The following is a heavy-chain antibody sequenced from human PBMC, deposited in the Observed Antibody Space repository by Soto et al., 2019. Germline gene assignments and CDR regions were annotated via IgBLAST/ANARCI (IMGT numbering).Heavy chain of an antibody. D-gene: IGHD3-3*01. V-gene: IGHV4-59*01. J-gene: IGHJ1*01. CDR2: LYYSGST. CDR1: GGSISSYY. Sequence: PSETLSLTCTVSGGSISSYYWSWIRQPPGKGLEWIGYLYYSGSTNYNPSLKSRVTISVDTSKNQFSLKLSSVTAADTAVYYCARSTRSIFGVVIKSAEYFQHWGHGTLVTVSS. CDR3: ARSTRSIFGVVIKSAEYFQH.